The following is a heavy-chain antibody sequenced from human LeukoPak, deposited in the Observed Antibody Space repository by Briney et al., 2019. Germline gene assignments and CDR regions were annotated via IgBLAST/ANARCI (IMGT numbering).Heavy chain of an antibody. Sequence: SETLSLTCTVYGGSISSYYWSWIRQPPGKGLEWIGYIYYSGSTNYNPSLKSRVTISVDTSKNQFSLKLTSVTAADTAVYYCARHRGRAFDYWGQGTLVTVSS. D-gene: IGHD2-15*01. CDR3: ARHRGRAFDY. CDR1: GGSISSYY. V-gene: IGHV4-59*08. J-gene: IGHJ4*02. CDR2: IYYSGST.